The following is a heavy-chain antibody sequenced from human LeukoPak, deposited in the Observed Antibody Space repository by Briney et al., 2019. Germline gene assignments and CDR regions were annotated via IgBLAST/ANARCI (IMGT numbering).Heavy chain of an antibody. D-gene: IGHD5-12*01. J-gene: IGHJ4*02. CDR1: GGSISSYY. CDR2: IYYSGST. V-gene: IGHV4-59*08. CDR3: ARLDSGYDGFDY. Sequence: PSETLSLTCTVSGGSISSYYWSWIRQPPGKGLEWIGYIYYSGSTNYNPSLKSRVTISVDTSKNQFSLKLSSVTAADTAVYYCARLDSGYDGFDYWGQGTLVTVSS.